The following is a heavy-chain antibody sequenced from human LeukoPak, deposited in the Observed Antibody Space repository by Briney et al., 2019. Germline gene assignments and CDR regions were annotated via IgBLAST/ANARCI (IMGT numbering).Heavy chain of an antibody. J-gene: IGHJ3*02. Sequence: SETLSLTCTVSGGSISSSSYYWGWIRQPPGKGLEWIGSIYYSGSTYYNPSLKSRVTISVDTSKNQFSLKLSSVTAADTAVYYCAGLKRIHPIWGQGTMVTVSS. CDR3: AGLKRIHPI. D-gene: IGHD5-18*01. CDR1: GGSISSSSYY. CDR2: IYYSGST. V-gene: IGHV4-39*01.